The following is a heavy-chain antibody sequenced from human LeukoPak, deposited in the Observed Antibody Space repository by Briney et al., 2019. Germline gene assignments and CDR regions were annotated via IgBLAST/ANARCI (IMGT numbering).Heavy chain of an antibody. CDR1: GFTFSSYG. D-gene: IGHD3-22*01. CDR2: ISGSGGST. V-gene: IGHV3-23*01. Sequence: GGSLRLSCAASGFTFSSYGMSWVRQAPGKGLEWVSAISGSGGSTYYADSVKGRFTISRDNSKNTLYLQMNSLRAEDTAVYYCAKDAGSGRHYYYDSSGYAFDIWGQGTMVTVSS. CDR3: AKDAGSGRHYYYDSSGYAFDI. J-gene: IGHJ3*02.